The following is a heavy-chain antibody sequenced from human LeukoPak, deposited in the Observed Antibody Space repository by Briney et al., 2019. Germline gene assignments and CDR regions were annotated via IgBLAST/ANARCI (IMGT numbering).Heavy chain of an antibody. CDR2: IHHRGSPY. V-gene: IGHV4-30-4*01. CDR1: GGSISGGDYY. D-gene: IGHD6-13*01. J-gene: IGHJ4*02. CDR3: VRDRSRPNPFFDL. Sequence: SQTLSLTCTVSGGSISGGDYYGSWIRQPPGKGLEWIGYIHHRGSPYYYNPSLKSRVTMSVDTSKNQFSLKLSSVSAADTAVYFCVRDRSRPNPFFDLWGQGTLVTVSS.